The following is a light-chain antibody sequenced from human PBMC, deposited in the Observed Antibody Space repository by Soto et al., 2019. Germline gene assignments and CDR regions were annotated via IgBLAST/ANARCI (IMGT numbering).Light chain of an antibody. Sequence: QSVLTQPASVSGSPGKSITISCTGTSSDVGSYNLVSWYQQHPGKAPKLMIYEGSKRPSGVSNRFSGSKSGNTASLTISGRQAEDEADYCCCSYAGSSTFVVFGGGTKVTVL. CDR1: SSDVGSYNL. J-gene: IGLJ2*01. V-gene: IGLV2-23*03. CDR2: EGS. CDR3: CSYAGSSTFVV.